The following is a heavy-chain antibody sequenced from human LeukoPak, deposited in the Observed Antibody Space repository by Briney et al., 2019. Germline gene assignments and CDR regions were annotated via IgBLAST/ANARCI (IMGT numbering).Heavy chain of an antibody. J-gene: IGHJ5*02. D-gene: IGHD3-10*01. Sequence: PGGSLRLSCAASGFTFSSYWMHWVRQAPGKGLVWVSRINSDGSSTSYADSVKGRFTISRDNAKNTLYLQMNSLRAEDTAVYYCARAVIWFGGGNWFDPWGQGTLVTVSS. CDR1: GFTFSSYW. CDR3: ARAVIWFGGGNWFDP. V-gene: IGHV3-74*01. CDR2: INSDGSST.